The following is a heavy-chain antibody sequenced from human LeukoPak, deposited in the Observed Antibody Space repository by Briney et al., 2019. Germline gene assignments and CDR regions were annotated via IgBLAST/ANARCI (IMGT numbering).Heavy chain of an antibody. V-gene: IGHV4-34*01. J-gene: IGHJ4*02. CDR2: VTHSGIT. CDR1: GGSFSDYY. D-gene: IGHD7-27*01. Sequence: SETLSLTCAVYGGSFSDYYWSWIRQPPGKGLEWIGEVTHSGITNYNPSLKSRVTISLDKSKNQFSLRMTSVTAADTAVYFCARGSLTGHRDWGQGSLVTVSS. CDR3: ARGSLTGHRD.